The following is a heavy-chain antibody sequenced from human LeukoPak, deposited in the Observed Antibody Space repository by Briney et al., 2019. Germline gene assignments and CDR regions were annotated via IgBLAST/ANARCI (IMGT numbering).Heavy chain of an antibody. V-gene: IGHV4-39*01. CDR1: GGSISSSSYY. CDR2: IYYSGST. J-gene: IGHJ5*02. CDR3: ARGEFRANWFDP. Sequence: EPSETLSLTCTVSGGSISSSSYYWGWIRQPPGKGLEWIGSIYYSGSTYYNPSLKSRVTISIDTSKNQFSLKLSSVTAADTAVYYCARGEFRANWFDPWGQGTLVTVSS.